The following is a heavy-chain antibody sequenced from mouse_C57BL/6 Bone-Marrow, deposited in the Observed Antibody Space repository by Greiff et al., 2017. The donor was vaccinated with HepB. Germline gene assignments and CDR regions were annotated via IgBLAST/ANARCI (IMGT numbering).Heavy chain of an antibody. CDR3: AAITTDWYFDV. Sequence: VQLQQSGAELVRPGTSVKVSCKASGYAFTNYLIEWVKHRPGQGLEWIGVINPGSGGTNYNEKFKGKATLTADKSSSTAYMQLSSLTSEDSAVYFCAAITTDWYFDVWGTGTTVTVSS. J-gene: IGHJ1*03. D-gene: IGHD1-2*01. V-gene: IGHV1-54*01. CDR1: GYAFTNYL. CDR2: INPGSGGT.